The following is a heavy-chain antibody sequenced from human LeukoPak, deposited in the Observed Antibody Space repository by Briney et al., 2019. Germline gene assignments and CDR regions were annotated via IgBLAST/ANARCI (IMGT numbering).Heavy chain of an antibody. J-gene: IGHJ4*02. Sequence: SETLSLTCTVSGDSISRSTYYWAWIRQPPGKGLEWIGSVYYGRSPYYNPSLESRATISVDTSKNHFSLKMSSVTTADTAVYYCARSSGTGTFSYWGQGTLVTVSS. CDR1: GDSISRSTYY. D-gene: IGHD6-25*01. V-gene: IGHV4-39*02. CDR2: VYYGRSP. CDR3: ARSSGTGTFSY.